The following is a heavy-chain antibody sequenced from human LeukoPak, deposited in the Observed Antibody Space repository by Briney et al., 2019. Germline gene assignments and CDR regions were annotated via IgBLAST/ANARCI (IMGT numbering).Heavy chain of an antibody. V-gene: IGHV3-21*01. D-gene: IGHD3-10*01. J-gene: IGHJ6*02. CDR3: AREGRGYGMDV. CDR1: GFTFSSYS. CDR2: ISSSSSYI. Sequence: GGSLRLSCAASGFTFSSYSMNWVRQAPGKGLEWVSSISSSSSYIYYADSVKGRFTISRDNAKNSLHLQMNSLRAEDTAVYYCAREGRGYGMDVWGQGTTVTVSS.